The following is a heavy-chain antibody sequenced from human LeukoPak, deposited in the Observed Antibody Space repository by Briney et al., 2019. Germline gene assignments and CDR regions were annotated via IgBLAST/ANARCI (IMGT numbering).Heavy chain of an antibody. D-gene: IGHD6-19*01. CDR1: GFTFSSYG. CDR2: ISYDGSNK. CDR3: AKSRNRKVAGPLYFDY. V-gene: IGHV3-30*18. Sequence: PGGSLRLSCAASGFTFSSYGMHWVRQAPGKGLEWVAVISYDGSNKYYADSVKGRFTIPRDNSKNTLYLQMNSLRAEDTAVYYCAKSRNRKVAGPLYFDYWGQGTLVTVSS. J-gene: IGHJ4*02.